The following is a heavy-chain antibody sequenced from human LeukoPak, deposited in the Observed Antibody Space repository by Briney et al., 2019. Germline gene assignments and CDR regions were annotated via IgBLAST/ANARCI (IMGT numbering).Heavy chain of an antibody. CDR2: VKSRSDGGTT. J-gene: IGHJ4*02. V-gene: IGHV3-15*01. CDR1: GFTLRNAW. CDR3: TTDLRWEVEPFDY. Sequence: GGALRLSCAASGFTLRNAWMGSGRQPPGKGVEWDGRVKSRSDGGTTDYDAPVKGRFTIPRDDSGNTLYLQMNSLKTEHTAVYFCTTDLRWEVEPFDYWGQGTLVTVSS. D-gene: IGHD1-26*01.